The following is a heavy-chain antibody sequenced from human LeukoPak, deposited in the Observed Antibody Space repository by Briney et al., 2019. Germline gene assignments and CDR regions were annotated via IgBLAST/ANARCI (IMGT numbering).Heavy chain of an antibody. D-gene: IGHD3-22*01. V-gene: IGHV4-30-4*01. CDR3: ARADYYDSSGYSYAFDI. CDR2: IYYSGST. J-gene: IGHJ3*02. CDR1: GGSISSGDYY. Sequence: TSETLSLTCTVSGGSISSGDYYWSWIRQSPGKGLEWIGYIYYSGSTYYNPSLKSRVTISVDTSKNQFSLKLSSVTAADTAVYYCARADYYDSSGYSYAFDIWGQGTMVTVSS.